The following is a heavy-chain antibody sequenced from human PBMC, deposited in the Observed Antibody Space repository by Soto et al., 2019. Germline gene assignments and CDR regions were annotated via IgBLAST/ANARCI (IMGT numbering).Heavy chain of an antibody. D-gene: IGHD6-19*01. CDR1: GGSLSRGDYF. J-gene: IGHJ4*02. V-gene: IGHV4-31*03. CDR3: ARVLEAVVGSVYYFDY. CDR2: IYYSGGA. Sequence: QVQLQESGPGLVKPSQTLSLTCTVSGGSLSRGDYFWSWIRQQPGKGPEWIGYIYYSGGAYYNPSLQTRVTISIDTSKNQFSLTLRSVTAADTAVYYCARVLEAVVGSVYYFDYWGQGTLVTVSS.